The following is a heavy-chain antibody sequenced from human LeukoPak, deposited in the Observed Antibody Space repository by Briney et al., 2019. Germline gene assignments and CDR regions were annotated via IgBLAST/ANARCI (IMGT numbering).Heavy chain of an antibody. Sequence: GGSLRLSCAASGFTVSSNYMSWVRQAPGKGLEWVSVIYSGGSTYYADSVKGRFTISRDNSKNTLYLQVNSLRAEDTAVYYCARGYYDSSGEFDYWGQGTLVTVSS. CDR2: IYSGGST. D-gene: IGHD3-22*01. CDR1: GFTVSSNY. CDR3: ARGYYDSSGEFDY. J-gene: IGHJ4*02. V-gene: IGHV3-66*01.